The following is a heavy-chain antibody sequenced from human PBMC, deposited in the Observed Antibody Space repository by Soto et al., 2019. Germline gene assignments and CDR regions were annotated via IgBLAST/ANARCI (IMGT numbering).Heavy chain of an antibody. D-gene: IGHD6-13*01. CDR1: GGSVSSGSYY. J-gene: IGHJ4*02. Sequence: LSLTCTVSGGSVSSGSYYWSWIRQPPGKGLEWIGYIYYSGSTNYNPSLKSRVTISVDTSKNQFSLKLSSVTAADTAVYYCARGRDVAAAGIQVFDYWGQGTLVTVS. V-gene: IGHV4-61*01. CDR3: ARGRDVAAAGIQVFDY. CDR2: IYYSGST.